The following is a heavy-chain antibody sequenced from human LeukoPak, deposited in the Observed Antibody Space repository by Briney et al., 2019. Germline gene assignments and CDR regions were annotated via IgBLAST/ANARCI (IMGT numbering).Heavy chain of an antibody. CDR1: GYSFTNYW. D-gene: IGHD2-2*01. CDR2: IYPGDSDT. J-gene: IGHJ4*02. CDR3: ARGRYCSSTGCSHFDY. Sequence: GESLKISCKGSGYSFTNYWIAWVRRMPGKGLEWMGIIYPGDSDTRYSPSFQGQVTISADRSISTAYLQWSSLKASDTAMYYCARGRYCSSTGCSHFDYWGQGTLVTVSS. V-gene: IGHV5-51*01.